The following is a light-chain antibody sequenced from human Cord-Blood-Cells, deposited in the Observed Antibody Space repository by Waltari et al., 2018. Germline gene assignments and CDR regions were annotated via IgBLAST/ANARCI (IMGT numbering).Light chain of an antibody. CDR1: SSHVAGYNY. Sequence: QSALTQPASASGSPGPSITISCTATSSHVAGYNYVAWYQQHPGKAPKLTIYDVSNRPSGVSNRFSGSKSGNTASLTISGLQAEDEADYYCSSYTSSSTLVFGTGTKVTVL. CDR3: SSYTSSSTLV. V-gene: IGLV2-14*03. J-gene: IGLJ1*01. CDR2: DVS.